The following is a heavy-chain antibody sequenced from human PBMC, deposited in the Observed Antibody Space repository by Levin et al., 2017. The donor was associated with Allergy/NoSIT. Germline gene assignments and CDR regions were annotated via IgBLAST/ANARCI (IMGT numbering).Heavy chain of an antibody. CDR1: GFTFSSYG. V-gene: IGHV3-33*01. J-gene: IGHJ4*02. D-gene: IGHD5-12*01. CDR3: ARDVYSGYDHGYYFDY. Sequence: GGSLRLSCAASGFTFSSYGMHWVRQAPGKGLEWVAVIWYDGSNKYYADSVKGRFTISRDNSKNTLYLQMNSLRAEDTAVYYCARDVYSGYDHGYYFDYWGQGTLVTVSS. CDR2: IWYDGSNK.